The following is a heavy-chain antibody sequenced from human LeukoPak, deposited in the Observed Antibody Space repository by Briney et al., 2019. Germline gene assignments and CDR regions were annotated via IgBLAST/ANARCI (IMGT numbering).Heavy chain of an antibody. CDR3: VTETTEGAKDY. CDR2: ISSSSHYT. V-gene: IGHV3-11*05. Sequence: GGSLRLSCAASGFTFRDRYMGWVRQAPGKGLAWVSYISSSSHYTNYEASVRGRFIISRDNARDSVYLQMNSLRVEDTAIYYCVTETTEGAKDYWGQGTLVTVSS. J-gene: IGHJ4*02. D-gene: IGHD1-14*01. CDR1: GFTFRDRY.